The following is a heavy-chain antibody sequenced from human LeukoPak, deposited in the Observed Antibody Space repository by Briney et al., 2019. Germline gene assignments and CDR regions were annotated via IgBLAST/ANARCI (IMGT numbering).Heavy chain of an antibody. CDR3: ARVRSSGWLSVDY. Sequence: SETLSLTCTVSGCSISSYYWSWIRQPPGKGLEWIGYIYYTGSTSYNPALKSRVTISVDTSKNQFSLKLSSVTAADTAVYYCARVRSSGWLSVDYWGQGTLVTVST. D-gene: IGHD6-19*01. J-gene: IGHJ4*02. CDR2: IYYTGST. V-gene: IGHV4-59*01. CDR1: GCSISSYY.